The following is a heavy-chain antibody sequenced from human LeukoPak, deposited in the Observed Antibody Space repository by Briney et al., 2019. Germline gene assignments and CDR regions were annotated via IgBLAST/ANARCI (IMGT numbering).Heavy chain of an antibody. CDR2: TSPDGSEQ. CDR1: GFTFSAFW. Sequence: PGGSLRLSCAASGFTFSAFWMSWVRQAPGKGLEWVAHTSPDGSEQHYADSVKGRFTIPRDNAKNSVDLQMNSLRVEDTAVYYCARGHYGMDVWGQGTLVTVSS. CDR3: ARGHYGMDV. V-gene: IGHV3-7*04. J-gene: IGHJ6*02.